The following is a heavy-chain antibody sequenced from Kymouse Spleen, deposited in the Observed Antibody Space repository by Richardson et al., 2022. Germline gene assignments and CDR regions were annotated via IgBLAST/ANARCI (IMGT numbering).Heavy chain of an antibody. Sequence: QVQLVESGGGVVQPGRSLRLSCAASGFTFSSYGMHWVRQAPGKGLEWVAVIWYDGSNKYYADSVKGRFTISRDNSKNTLYLQMNSLRAEDTAVYYCARGVPAAMRVYYYYGMDVWGQGTTVTVSS. J-gene: IGHJ6*02. D-gene: IGHD2-2*02. CDR1: GFTFSSYG. V-gene: IGHV3-33*01. CDR3: ARGVPAAMRVYYYYGMDV. CDR2: IWYDGSNK.